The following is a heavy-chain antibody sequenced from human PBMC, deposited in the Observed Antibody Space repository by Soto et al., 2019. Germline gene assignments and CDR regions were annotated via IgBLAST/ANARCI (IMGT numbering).Heavy chain of an antibody. CDR3: ARLRTGGEEFFDY. V-gene: IGHV1-46*01. CDR1: GYNFTSYY. J-gene: IGHJ4*02. CDR2: INPSDVNT. D-gene: IGHD3-16*01. Sequence: QVQLVQSGAEVKKPGASVKLSCRASGYNFTSYYIHWVRQAPGQGLEWMGIINPSDVNTRYAQKFQGRVTMTRDKSTTTVYMELSSLRSEDTAVYYCARLRTGGEEFFDYWGQGTLVTVSS.